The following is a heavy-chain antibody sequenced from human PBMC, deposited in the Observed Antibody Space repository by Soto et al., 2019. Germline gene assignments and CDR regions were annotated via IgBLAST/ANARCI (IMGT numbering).Heavy chain of an antibody. V-gene: IGHV3-23*01. D-gene: IGHD3-10*01. Sequence: GGSLRLSCVASELTFGSRAMTWVRQAPGEGLQWVSTITDTGGDAKYADSVRGRFVISRDNSKKTLYLQMTSLTAEDSAMYYCARGSTDSYPGSRILDFWGRGTLVTVSS. CDR2: ITDTGGDA. CDR1: ELTFGSRA. J-gene: IGHJ4*02. CDR3: ARGSTDSYPGSRILDF.